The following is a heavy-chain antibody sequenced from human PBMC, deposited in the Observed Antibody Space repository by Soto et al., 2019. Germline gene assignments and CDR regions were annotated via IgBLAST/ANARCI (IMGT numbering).Heavy chain of an antibody. CDR1: GYTFTTYG. V-gene: IGHV1-18*04. J-gene: IGHJ5*02. D-gene: IGHD6-13*01. CDR3: ARNTSAAAGTFDP. Sequence: ASVKVSCKASGYTFTTYGIIWVRQAPGQGLERMGWISAYDGSTNYAQKFRGRVTMTTDTSTSTAYMELRTVRSDDTAVYHCARNTSAAAGTFDPWCQVTRVTV. CDR2: ISAYDGST.